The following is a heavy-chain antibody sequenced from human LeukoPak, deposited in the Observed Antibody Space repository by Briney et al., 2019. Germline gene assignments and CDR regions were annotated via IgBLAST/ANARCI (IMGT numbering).Heavy chain of an antibody. CDR2: ISAYNGDT. Sequence: PSVKVSCKASGYTFNKYGISWVRQAPGQGLEWMGWISAYNGDTKYAQKFQGRVTMTTDTSASTAYMELRSLRSDDTAVYFCARDPSNSSGYRIYFDYWGQGTLVTVSS. D-gene: IGHD3-22*01. CDR3: ARDPSNSSGYRIYFDY. J-gene: IGHJ4*02. V-gene: IGHV1-18*01. CDR1: GYTFNKYG.